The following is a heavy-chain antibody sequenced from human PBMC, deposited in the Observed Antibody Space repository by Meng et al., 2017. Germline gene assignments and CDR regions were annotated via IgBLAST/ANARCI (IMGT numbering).Heavy chain of an antibody. D-gene: IGHD6-13*01. V-gene: IGHV3-11*01. CDR1: GFTFSDYY. J-gene: IGHJ4*02. CDR2: ITSSASTI. CDR3: ARVMGSYSSDY. Sequence: VQLVESGVGLVKPGGSLGLSCAASGFTFSDYYMSWIRQAPGKGLEWVSYITSSASTIHYADSVKGRFTISRDNAKNSLYLQMNSLRAEDTAVYYCARVMGSYSSDYWGPGTLVTVSS.